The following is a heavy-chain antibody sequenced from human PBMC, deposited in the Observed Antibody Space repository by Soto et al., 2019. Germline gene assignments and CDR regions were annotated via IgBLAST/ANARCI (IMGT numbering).Heavy chain of an antibody. J-gene: IGHJ4*02. CDR3: VRHSMRGGGLDY. CDR1: GFTFSDHH. CDR2: SMKKVNSDTT. V-gene: IGHV3-72*01. D-gene: IGHD2-21*01. Sequence: EVQLVESGGGLVQPGGSLRLSCAASGFTFSDHHMDWVRQAPGKGLEWVGRSMKKVNSDTTEHAASVKGRFTIARDDSNNLLYLQMNSLKTEDTAVYYCVRHSMRGGGLDYWGQGIPVTVSS.